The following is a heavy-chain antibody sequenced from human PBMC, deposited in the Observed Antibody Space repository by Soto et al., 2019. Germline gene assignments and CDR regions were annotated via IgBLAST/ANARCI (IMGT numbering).Heavy chain of an antibody. V-gene: IGHV3-74*01. CDR3: ARGVPNCSSSSCYFDF. D-gene: IGHD2-2*01. Sequence: PGGSLRLSCAASGFTFSSHWMNWVRQAPGKGLVWVSRISGDGRTTSHADSVKGRFTISRDNAKNTLYLQMNSLRVEDTAVYYCARGVPNCSSSSCYFDFWGQGILVTVPQ. CDR1: GFTFSSHW. CDR2: ISGDGRTT. J-gene: IGHJ4*02.